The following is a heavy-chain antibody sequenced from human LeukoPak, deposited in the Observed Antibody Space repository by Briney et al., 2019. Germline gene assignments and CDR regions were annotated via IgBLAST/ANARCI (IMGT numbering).Heavy chain of an antibody. CDR2: IYYSGSP. V-gene: IGHV4-59*01. CDR3: ARGRSSSLPTYYYYYYMDV. D-gene: IGHD6-13*01. Sequence: SEPLSLTCTVSGRSISSYYWIWIRQSPGKGLEWLGYIYYSGSPNYNPSLKSRVTISVDTSKNQFSLKLSSVTAADTAVYDCARGRSSSLPTYYYYYYMDVWGKGTTVTVSS. J-gene: IGHJ6*03. CDR1: GRSISSYY.